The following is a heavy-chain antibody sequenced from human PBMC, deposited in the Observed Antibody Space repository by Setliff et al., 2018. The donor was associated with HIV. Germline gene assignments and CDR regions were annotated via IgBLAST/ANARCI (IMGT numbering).Heavy chain of an antibody. CDR3: ARVPIYYYYYMDV. V-gene: IGHV4-4*02. J-gene: IGHJ6*03. CDR2: IYHSGST. CDR1: GGSISSNNW. Sequence: PSETLSLTCAVSGGSISSNNWWTWVRQPPGKGLEWIGEIYHSGSTNYNPSLKRRVTISVDTSKNQFSLKLSSVTAADTAVYYCARVPIYYYYYMDVWGKGTTVTVSS.